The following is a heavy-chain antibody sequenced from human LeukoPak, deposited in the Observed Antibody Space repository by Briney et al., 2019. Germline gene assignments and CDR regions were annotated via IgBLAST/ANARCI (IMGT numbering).Heavy chain of an antibody. CDR3: AREQWQSVVVPAAMYY. Sequence: GGSLRLSCAASGFTFSSYWMHWVRHAPGKGLVWVSRINSDGSGTTYADSVKGRFTISRDNAKNTVYLQMNSLRAEDTAVYYCAREQWQSVVVPAAMYYWGQGTLVTVSS. CDR1: GFTFSSYW. D-gene: IGHD2-2*01. V-gene: IGHV3-74*01. J-gene: IGHJ4*02. CDR2: INSDGSGT.